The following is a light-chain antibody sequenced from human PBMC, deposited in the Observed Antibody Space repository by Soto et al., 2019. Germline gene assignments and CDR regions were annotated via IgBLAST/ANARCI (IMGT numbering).Light chain of an antibody. Sequence: DIQLTQSPSFVSASVGDRVTITCRASQGISSYLAWYQQKPGKAPKLLIYAASTLQSGVPSIFSGSGSGTEFTLTISSLQPEDFATYYCQQLNSYPLTFGGGTKVEIK. CDR2: AAS. CDR3: QQLNSYPLT. CDR1: QGISSY. V-gene: IGKV1-9*01. J-gene: IGKJ4*01.